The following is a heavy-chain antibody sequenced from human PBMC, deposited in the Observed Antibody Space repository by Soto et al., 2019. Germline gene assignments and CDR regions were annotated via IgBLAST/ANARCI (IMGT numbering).Heavy chain of an antibody. J-gene: IGHJ4*02. CDR2: INHSGRT. D-gene: IGHD3-16*01. Sequence: SETLSLTCAVYGGSFSGYYWSWIRQPPGKGLEWIGEINHSGRTNYNPSLKSRVTISVDTSKNQFSLKLNSVTAADTAVYYCAMITFGGVGYYFDYWGREPWSP. CDR1: GGSFSGYY. CDR3: AMITFGGVGYYFDY. V-gene: IGHV4-34*01.